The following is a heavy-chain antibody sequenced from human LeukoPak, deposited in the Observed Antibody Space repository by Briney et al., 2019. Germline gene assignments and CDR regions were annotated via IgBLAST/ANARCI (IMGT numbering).Heavy chain of an antibody. Sequence: GASVKVSCKVSGYTLTELSMHWVRQAPGKGLEWMGGFDPEDGETIYAQKFQGRVTMTEDTSTDTAYMELSSLRSEDTAVYYCARVFGSGSYYKKVYYYYMDVWGKGTTVTVSS. J-gene: IGHJ6*03. CDR1: GYTLTELS. V-gene: IGHV1-24*01. CDR3: ARVFGSGSYYKKVYYYYMDV. D-gene: IGHD3-10*01. CDR2: FDPEDGET.